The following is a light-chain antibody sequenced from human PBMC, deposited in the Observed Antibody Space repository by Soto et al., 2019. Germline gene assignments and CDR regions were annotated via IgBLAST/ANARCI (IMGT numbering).Light chain of an antibody. J-gene: IGKJ1*01. CDR1: QSVFNNH. Sequence: EIVLTQSPGTLSLSPGERATLSCRASQSVFNNHIGWYQQKPGQAPRRLIFGASFRATGIPDRFSGSGSGTDFTLTISRLEPGDFAVYYCQQYGSSPTPFGQGTKVEIK. V-gene: IGKV3-20*01. CDR2: GAS. CDR3: QQYGSSPTP.